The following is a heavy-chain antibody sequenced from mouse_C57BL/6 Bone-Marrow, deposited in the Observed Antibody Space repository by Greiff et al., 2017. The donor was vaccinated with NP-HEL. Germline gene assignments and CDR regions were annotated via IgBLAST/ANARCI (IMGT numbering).Heavy chain of an antibody. Sequence: VKLQQSGPELVKPGASVKISCKASGYAFSSSWMNWVKQRPGKGLEWIGRIYPGDGDTNYNGKFKGKATLTADKSSSTAYMQRSSLTSEDSAVYFCARGGYGAYWGQGTLVTVSA. CDR2: IYPGDGDT. CDR3: ARGGYGAY. V-gene: IGHV1-82*01. J-gene: IGHJ3*01. D-gene: IGHD3-1*01. CDR1: GYAFSSSW.